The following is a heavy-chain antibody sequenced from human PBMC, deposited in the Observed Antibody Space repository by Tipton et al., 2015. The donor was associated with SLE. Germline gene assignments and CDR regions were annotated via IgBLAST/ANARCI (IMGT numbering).Heavy chain of an antibody. CDR2: IYYSGST. V-gene: IGHV4-31*03. D-gene: IGHD2-21*01. CDR3: ASNVVAGDAFDI. CDR1: GGSISSGGYY. Sequence: TLSLTCTVSGGSISSGGYYWGWIRQHPGKGLEWIGYIYYSGSTYYNPSLKSRVTISVDTSKNQFSLKLSSMTAADTAVYYCASNVVAGDAFDIWGQGTMVNVSS. J-gene: IGHJ3*02.